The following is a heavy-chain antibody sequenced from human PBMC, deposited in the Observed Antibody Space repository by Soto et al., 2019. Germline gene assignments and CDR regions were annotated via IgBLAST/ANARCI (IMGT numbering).Heavy chain of an antibody. V-gene: IGHV3-30-3*01. Sequence: VQLVESGGGVVQPGRSLRLSCAASGFTFSSYAMHWVRQAPGKGLEWVAVISYDGSNKYYADSVKGRFTISRDNSKNTLYLQMNSLRAEDTAVYYCAREEPYKLRFLEWTYFDYWGQGTLVTVSS. CDR3: AREEPYKLRFLEWTYFDY. CDR2: ISYDGSNK. J-gene: IGHJ4*02. D-gene: IGHD3-3*01. CDR1: GFTFSSYA.